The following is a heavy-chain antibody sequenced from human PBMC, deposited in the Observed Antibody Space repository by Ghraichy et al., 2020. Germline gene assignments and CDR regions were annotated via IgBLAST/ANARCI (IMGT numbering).Heavy chain of an antibody. CDR2: IHHSGTT. D-gene: IGHD3-10*01. Sequence: SETLSLTYTVSGGSINSDYWSWIRQPPGKGLEQIGYIHHSGTTIYNPSLQSRVTISVDTSKNQFSLNLRSVTAADTAVYYCARLGGSGTNPPYDKWGQGILVTVSS. V-gene: IGHV4-59*01. CDR3: ARLGGSGTNPPYDK. J-gene: IGHJ4*02. CDR1: GGSINSDY.